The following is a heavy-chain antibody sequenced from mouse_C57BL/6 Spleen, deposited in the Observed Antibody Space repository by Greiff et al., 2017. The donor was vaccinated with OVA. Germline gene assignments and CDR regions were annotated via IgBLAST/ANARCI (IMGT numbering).Heavy chain of an antibody. CDR3: ARGILTFVDY. J-gene: IGHJ2*01. Sequence: QVHVKQPGAELVMPGASVKLSCKASGYTFTSYWMHWVKQRPGQGLEWIGEIDPSDSYTNYNQKFKGKSTLTVDKSSSTAYMQLSSLTSEDSAVYYCARGILTFVDYWGQGTTLTVSS. CDR2: IDPSDSYT. V-gene: IGHV1-69*01. CDR1: GYTFTSYW.